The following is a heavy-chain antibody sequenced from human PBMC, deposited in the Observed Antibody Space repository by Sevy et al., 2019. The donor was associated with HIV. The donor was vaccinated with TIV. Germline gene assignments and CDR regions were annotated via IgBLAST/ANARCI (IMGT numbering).Heavy chain of an antibody. CDR2: IYYNGHT. D-gene: IGHD5-12*01. CDR1: GGTIVSSGHY. V-gene: IGHV4-39*02. CDR3: AREAGGYDYDYGMDV. Sequence: SETLSLTCSVSGGTIVSSGHYWGWIRQTPGKGLEWIGSIYYNGHTYYNPSLNSRLTISIDTSKNQFSLNLSSVTAAETDIYFCAREAGGYDYDYGMDVWGQGTTVTVSS. J-gene: IGHJ6*02.